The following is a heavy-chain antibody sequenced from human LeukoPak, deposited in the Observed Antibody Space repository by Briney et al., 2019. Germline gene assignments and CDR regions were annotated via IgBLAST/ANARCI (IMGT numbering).Heavy chain of an antibody. CDR3: ARMISSGWRRGDAFDI. Sequence: SETPSLTCTVSGGSISPHYWTWIRQPPGKGLEWIGYIYYSGSTNYNPSLKSRVTISQDTSKNHFSLKLRSVTAADTAVYYCARMISSGWRRGDAFDIWGQGTMVTVSS. V-gene: IGHV4-59*11. CDR2: IYYSGST. J-gene: IGHJ3*02. D-gene: IGHD6-19*01. CDR1: GGSISPHY.